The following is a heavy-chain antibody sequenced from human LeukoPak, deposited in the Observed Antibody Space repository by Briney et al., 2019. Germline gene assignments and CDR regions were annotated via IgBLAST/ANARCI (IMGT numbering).Heavy chain of an antibody. D-gene: IGHD2-2*01. CDR3: ASQLSYCSSTSCYAEYFQH. Sequence: SETLSLTCTVSGGSISSYYWSWIRQPPGKGLEWIGYIYYSGSTNYNPSLKSRVTISVDTSKNQFSLKLSSVTAADTAVYYCASQLSYCSSTSCYAEYFQHWGQGTLVTVSS. CDR1: GGSISSYY. V-gene: IGHV4-59*08. J-gene: IGHJ1*01. CDR2: IYYSGST.